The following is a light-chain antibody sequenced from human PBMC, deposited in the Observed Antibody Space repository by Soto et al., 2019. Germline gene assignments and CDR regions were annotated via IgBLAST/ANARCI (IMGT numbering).Light chain of an antibody. Sequence: EIVMTQSPATLSVSPGERATLSCRASQSVSNNLAWYQQKPGQAPRLLMYGASTRATGFPARFSGSGSGTGFTLTINSLQSEDFAVYYCQQDDNWPYTFGQGTKLEIK. J-gene: IGKJ2*01. CDR1: QSVSNN. V-gene: IGKV3-15*01. CDR3: QQDDNWPYT. CDR2: GAS.